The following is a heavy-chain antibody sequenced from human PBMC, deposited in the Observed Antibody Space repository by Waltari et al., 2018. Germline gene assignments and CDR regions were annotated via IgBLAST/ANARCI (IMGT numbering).Heavy chain of an antibody. V-gene: IGHV3-53*01. D-gene: IGHD4-17*01. J-gene: IGHJ6*02. CDR1: GFTVSSNY. CDR2: SYSGGST. Sequence: EVQLVESGGGLIQPGGSLRLSCAASGFTVSSNYMSWVRQAPGKGLEWVSVSYSGGSTYYADAVKGRFTIARDNSKNTLYLQMNSLRAEDTAVYYCARDRYGYGDGYYYGMDVWGQGTTVTVSS. CDR3: ARDRYGYGDGYYYGMDV.